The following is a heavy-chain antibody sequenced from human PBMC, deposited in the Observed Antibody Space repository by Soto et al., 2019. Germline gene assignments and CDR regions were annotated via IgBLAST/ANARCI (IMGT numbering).Heavy chain of an antibody. D-gene: IGHD2-15*01. Sequence: SETLSLTCTVSGGSISSYYWSWIRQHPGKGLEWIGYIYYSGSTYYNPSLKSRVTISVDTSKNQFSLKLSSVTAADTAVYYCARGGYCSGGSCPFDYWGQGTLVTVSS. J-gene: IGHJ4*02. CDR1: GGSISSYY. CDR2: IYYSGST. V-gene: IGHV4-59*06. CDR3: ARGGYCSGGSCPFDY.